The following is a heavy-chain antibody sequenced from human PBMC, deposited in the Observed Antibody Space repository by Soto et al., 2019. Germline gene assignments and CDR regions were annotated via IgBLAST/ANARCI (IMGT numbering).Heavy chain of an antibody. Sequence: QLQESGSGLVKPSQTLSLTCAVSGGSISSGGYSWSWIRQPPGKGLEWIGYIYHSGSTYYNPSLQSRVTISVDKSNNQFSLKLSSVTAADTAVYYCARAGYSGYDLTLKYWGQGTLVTVSS. CDR2: IYHSGST. V-gene: IGHV4-30-2*01. CDR3: ARAGYSGYDLTLKY. J-gene: IGHJ4*02. CDR1: GGSISSGGYS. D-gene: IGHD5-12*01.